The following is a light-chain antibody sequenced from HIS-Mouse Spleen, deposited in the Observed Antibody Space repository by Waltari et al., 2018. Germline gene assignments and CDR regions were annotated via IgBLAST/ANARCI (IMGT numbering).Light chain of an antibody. V-gene: IGKV1-5*03. J-gene: IGKJ2*01. CDR3: QQYNSYSGT. Sequence: DIQITQSPSTLSASVGDRVTITCRASQSISSWLAWYQQKPGKAPKLLIYKASSLESGVPSRFSGSGSGTEFTLTISSLQPDDFATYYCQQYNSYSGTFGQGIKLEIK. CDR2: KAS. CDR1: QSISSW.